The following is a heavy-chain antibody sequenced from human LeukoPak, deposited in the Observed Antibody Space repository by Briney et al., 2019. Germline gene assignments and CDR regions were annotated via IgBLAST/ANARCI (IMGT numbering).Heavy chain of an antibody. J-gene: IGHJ4*02. CDR1: GFIFSSYA. D-gene: IGHD6-6*01. CDR3: ATVMGSSPSTAYFAY. Sequence: GGSLRLSCGGSGFIFSSYAINWARQPPGKGLEWLSAISNDGRHMYYTDSVKGRFTTSRDNSRNTVYLQMNGLRVEDTAVYYCATVMGSSPSTAYFAYWGQGTLVTVSS. CDR2: ISNDGRHM. V-gene: IGHV3-23*01.